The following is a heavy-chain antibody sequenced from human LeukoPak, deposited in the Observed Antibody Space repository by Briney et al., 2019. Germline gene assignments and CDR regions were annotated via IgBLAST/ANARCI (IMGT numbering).Heavy chain of an antibody. V-gene: IGHV3-30*18. CDR3: AKVMNGWELLRSPLDFDY. D-gene: IGHD1-26*01. Sequence: GGSLRLSCAASGFTFSSYGMHWVRQAPGKGLEWVAVISYDGSNKYYADSVKGRFTISRDNSKNTLYLQMNSLRAEDTAVYYCAKVMNGWELLRSPLDFDYWGQGTLVTVSS. CDR1: GFTFSSYG. J-gene: IGHJ4*02. CDR2: ISYDGSNK.